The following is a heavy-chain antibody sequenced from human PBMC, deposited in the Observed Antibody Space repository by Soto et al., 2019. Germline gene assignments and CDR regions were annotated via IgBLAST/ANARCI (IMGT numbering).Heavy chain of an antibody. CDR1: GFTFSSYN. V-gene: IGHV3-48*02. CDR3: ARWGSGSSWYGGY. CDR2: ISSDSSTI. J-gene: IGHJ4*02. Sequence: GGSLRLSCAASGFTFSSYNMNWVRQAPGKGLEWVSYISSDSSTIYYADSVKGRFIISRDNAKNSLYLQMNSLRDEDTAVYYCARWGSGSSWYGGYWGQGTLVTVSS. D-gene: IGHD6-13*01.